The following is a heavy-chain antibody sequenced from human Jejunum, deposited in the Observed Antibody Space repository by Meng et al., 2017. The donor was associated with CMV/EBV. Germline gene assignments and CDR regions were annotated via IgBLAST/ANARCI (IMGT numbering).Heavy chain of an antibody. D-gene: IGHD5-12*01. Sequence: VSGDSVSSGNSYWSWIRQPPGKGLEWIGYIYYSGKINYNPSLKSRVTISVDTSKNQFSLKLSSVTAADTAVYFCARYYSGWYFDYWGQGTLVTVSS. J-gene: IGHJ4*02. V-gene: IGHV4-61*01. CDR2: IYYSGKI. CDR1: GDSVSSGNSY. CDR3: ARYYSGWYFDY.